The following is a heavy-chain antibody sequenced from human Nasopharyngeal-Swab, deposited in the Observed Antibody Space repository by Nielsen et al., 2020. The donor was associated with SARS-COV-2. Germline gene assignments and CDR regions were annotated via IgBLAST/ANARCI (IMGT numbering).Heavy chain of an antibody. CDR1: GFTFDSYA. J-gene: IGHJ3*02. CDR3: ARVNPVSGSYYDAFDI. V-gene: IGHV3-23*01. D-gene: IGHD1-26*01. CDR2: VTGSGSTT. Sequence: GESLKISCAASGFTFDSYAMTWVRQAPGKGLEWVSSVTGSGSTTKYADSVKGRFTISRDNSNKKVYLQMHSLRAEDSAVYYCARVNPVSGSYYDAFDIWGQGTMVTVSS.